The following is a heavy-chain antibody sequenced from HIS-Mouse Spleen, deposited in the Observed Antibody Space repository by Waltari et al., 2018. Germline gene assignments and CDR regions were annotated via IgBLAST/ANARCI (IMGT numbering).Heavy chain of an antibody. CDR1: GYTFTVYY. CDR2: INPNRGGT. J-gene: IGHJ3*02. V-gene: IGHV1-2*02. D-gene: IGHD6-6*01. CDR3: ARWKYSSSSFAFDI. Sequence: HVQLVQSGAGVKKPGASVQVSCKASGYTFTVYYMHCGRPSPGQGLEWMGWINPNRGGTNYAQKFKGRVTMTRDTSISTAYMELSRLRSDDTAVYYCARWKYSSSSFAFDIWGQGTMVTVSS.